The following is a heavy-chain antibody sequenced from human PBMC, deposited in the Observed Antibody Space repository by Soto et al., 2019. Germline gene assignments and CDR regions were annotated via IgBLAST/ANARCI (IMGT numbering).Heavy chain of an antibody. V-gene: IGHV3-43*01. CDR3: AKDKGSRGDYYYYYGMDV. J-gene: IGHJ6*02. Sequence: GGSLRLSCAASGFTFDDYTMHWVRQAPGKGLEWVSLISWDGGSTYYADSVKGRFTISRDNSKNSLYLQMNSLRTEDTALYYCAKDKGSRGDYYYYYGMDVWGQGTTVTVSS. CDR2: ISWDGGST. D-gene: IGHD6-13*01. CDR1: GFTFDDYT.